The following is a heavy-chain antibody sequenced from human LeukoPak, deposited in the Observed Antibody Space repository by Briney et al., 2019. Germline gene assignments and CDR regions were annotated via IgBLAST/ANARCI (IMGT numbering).Heavy chain of an antibody. J-gene: IGHJ5*02. D-gene: IGHD5-12*01. CDR1: GDSVSSTSVA. V-gene: IGHV6-1*01. Sequence: SQTLSLTCAISGDSVSSTSVAWNWIRPSPSRGLEWLGRTYYRTNWYYEYAVSVKSRVTINPDTSKNQFSLQLNSVTPEDTAVYYCAKGLRLENWFDPWGQGTLVTVSS. CDR2: TYYRTNWYY. CDR3: AKGLRLENWFDP.